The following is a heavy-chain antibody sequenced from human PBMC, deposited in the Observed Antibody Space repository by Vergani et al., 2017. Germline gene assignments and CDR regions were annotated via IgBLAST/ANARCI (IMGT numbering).Heavy chain of an antibody. CDR2: ISGSGGST. CDR1: GFTFSSYA. J-gene: IGHJ4*02. D-gene: IGHD5-24*01. Sequence: EVQLLESGGGLVQPGGSLRLSCAASGFTFSSYAMSWVRQAPGKGLEWVSAISGSGGSTYYADSVKGRFTLSRDNAKNTLYLQMNSLRAEDTAVYYCAKDSVMGTIGEGNYWGQGTLVIVSS. CDR3: AKDSVMGTIGEGNY. V-gene: IGHV3-23*01.